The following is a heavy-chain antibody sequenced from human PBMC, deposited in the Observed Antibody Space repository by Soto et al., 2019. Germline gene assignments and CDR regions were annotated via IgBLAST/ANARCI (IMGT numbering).Heavy chain of an antibody. D-gene: IGHD2-15*01. Sequence: SGPTLVNPTQTLTLTCTFSGFSLSTSGVGVGWIRQPPGKALEWLALIYWNDDKRYSPSLKSRLTITKDTSKNQVVLTMTNMDPVDTATYYCAHRHPFYCSGGSCYPSVEQNWFDPWGQGTLVTVSS. CDR2: IYWNDDK. CDR3: AHRHPFYCSGGSCYPSVEQNWFDP. CDR1: GFSLSTSGVG. V-gene: IGHV2-5*01. J-gene: IGHJ5*02.